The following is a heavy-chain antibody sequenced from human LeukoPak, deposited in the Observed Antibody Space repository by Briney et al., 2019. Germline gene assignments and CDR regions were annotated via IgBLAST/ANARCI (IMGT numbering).Heavy chain of an antibody. CDR3: AKDLSKELLYRRAKYYFDY. V-gene: IGHV3-30*18. Sequence: GGSLRLSCAASGFTFSSYGMHWVRQAPGKGLEWVAVISYDGSNKYYADSVKGRFTISRDNSKNTLYLQMNSLRAEDTAVYYCAKDLSKELLYRRAKYYFDYWGQGTLVTVSS. J-gene: IGHJ4*02. CDR1: GFTFSSYG. CDR2: ISYDGSNK. D-gene: IGHD3-3*01.